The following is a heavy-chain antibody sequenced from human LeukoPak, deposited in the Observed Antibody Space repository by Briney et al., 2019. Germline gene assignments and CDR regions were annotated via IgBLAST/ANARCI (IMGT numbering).Heavy chain of an antibody. Sequence: SQTLSLTCTVSGGSISSGDYYWSWIRQPPGKGLEWIGYIYYSGSIYYNPSLKSRVTISVDTSKDQFSLKLSSVTAADTAVYYCARVPTGPPAYFDYWGQGTLVTVSS. CDR2: IYYSGSI. CDR3: ARVPTGPPAYFDY. D-gene: IGHD1-1*01. CDR1: GGSISSGDYY. J-gene: IGHJ4*02. V-gene: IGHV4-30-4*01.